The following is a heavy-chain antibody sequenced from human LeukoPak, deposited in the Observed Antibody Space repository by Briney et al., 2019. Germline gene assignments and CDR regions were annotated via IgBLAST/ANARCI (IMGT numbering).Heavy chain of an antibody. CDR3: ARSGYSYGPFDY. V-gene: IGHV1-69*05. D-gene: IGHD5-18*01. Sequence: SVKVSCKASGGTFSSYAISWVGQAPGQGLEWMGGIIPIFGTANYAQKFQGRVTITTDESTSTAYMELSSLRSEDTAVYYCARSGYSYGPFDYWGQGTLVTVSS. CDR1: GGTFSSYA. J-gene: IGHJ4*02. CDR2: IIPIFGTA.